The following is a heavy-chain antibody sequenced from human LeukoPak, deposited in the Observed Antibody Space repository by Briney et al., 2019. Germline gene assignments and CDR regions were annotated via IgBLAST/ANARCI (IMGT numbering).Heavy chain of an antibody. CDR3: ATYSSSFGFDY. J-gene: IGHJ4*02. Sequence: SGTLSLTCTVSGVSISSGSYYWSCIRPPAGKGLEWIGHIYTSGSTDYNPSLKSRVTISVDSSKNQFSLGLSTGTAADTAVYYCATYSSSFGFDYWGQGTLVTVSS. CDR1: GVSISSGSYY. CDR2: IYTSGST. V-gene: IGHV4-61*09. D-gene: IGHD6-6*01.